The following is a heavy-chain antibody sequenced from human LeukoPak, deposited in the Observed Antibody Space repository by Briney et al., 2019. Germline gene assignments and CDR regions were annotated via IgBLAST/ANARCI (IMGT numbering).Heavy chain of an antibody. CDR2: ISSSGSTI. CDR1: GFTFSSYE. D-gene: IGHD2-15*01. Sequence: GGSLRLSCAASGFTFSSYEMNWVRQAPGKGLEWVSYISSSGSTIYYADSVKGRFTISGDNAKNSLYLQMNSLRAEDTAVYYCARDLGGGYFDYWGQGTLVTVSS. CDR3: ARDLGGGYFDY. V-gene: IGHV3-48*03. J-gene: IGHJ4*02.